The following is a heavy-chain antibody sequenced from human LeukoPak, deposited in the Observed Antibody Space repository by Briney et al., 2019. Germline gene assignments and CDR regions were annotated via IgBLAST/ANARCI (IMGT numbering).Heavy chain of an antibody. J-gene: IGHJ6*03. D-gene: IGHD6-13*01. CDR3: AKDTYSSSWGHYYYYKDV. V-gene: IGHV3-23*01. Sequence: GGSLRLSCAASGFTFSSYAMSWVRQAPGKGLEWVSAISGSGGSTYYADSVKGRFTISRDNSKNTLYLQMNSLRAEDTAVYYCAKDTYSSSWGHYYYYKDVWGKGTTVTVSS. CDR2: ISGSGGST. CDR1: GFTFSSYA.